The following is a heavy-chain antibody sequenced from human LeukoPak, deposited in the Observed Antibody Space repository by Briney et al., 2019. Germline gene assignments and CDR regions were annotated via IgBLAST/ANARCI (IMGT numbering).Heavy chain of an antibody. CDR2: ISYDGSNK. CDR1: GFTFSSYA. Sequence: SGGSLRLSCAASGFTFSSYAMHWVRQAPGKGLEWVAVISYDGSNKYYADSVKGRFTISRDNSKNTLYLQMNSLRAEDTAVYYCAKDLEYSSIDYWGQGTLVTVSS. CDR3: AKDLEYSSIDY. D-gene: IGHD6-6*01. J-gene: IGHJ4*02. V-gene: IGHV3-30-3*01.